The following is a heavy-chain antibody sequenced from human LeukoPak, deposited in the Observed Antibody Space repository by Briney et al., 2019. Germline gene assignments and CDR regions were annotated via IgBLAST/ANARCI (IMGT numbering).Heavy chain of an antibody. V-gene: IGHV1-2*02. J-gene: IGHJ4*02. Sequence: ASVKVSCKASGYTFTGYYMHWVRQAPGQGLEWMGWINPKSGATNYAQKFQGRVTMTRDTSITTAYMELGRLRSDDTALYYCARDYGDYVFDYWGQGTLVTVSS. D-gene: IGHD4-17*01. CDR3: ARDYGDYVFDY. CDR2: INPKSGAT. CDR1: GYTFTGYY.